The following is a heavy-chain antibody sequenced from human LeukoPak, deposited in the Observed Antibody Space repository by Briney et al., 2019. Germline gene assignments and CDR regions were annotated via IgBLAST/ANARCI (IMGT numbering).Heavy chain of an antibody. CDR3: ATHVPGAQDYYYGMDV. Sequence: GASVKVSCKVSGYTLTELSMHWVRQAPGKGLEWMGGFDPEDGETIYAQKFQGRVTMTEDTSTDTAYMELSSLRSEDTAVYYSATHVPGAQDYYYGMDVWGKGTTVIVSS. CDR2: FDPEDGET. CDR1: GYTLTELS. J-gene: IGHJ6*04. V-gene: IGHV1-24*01. D-gene: IGHD3-16*01.